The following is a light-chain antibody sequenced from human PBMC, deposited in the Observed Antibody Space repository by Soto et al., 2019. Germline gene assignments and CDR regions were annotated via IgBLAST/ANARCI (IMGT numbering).Light chain of an antibody. CDR2: TNN. CDR3: AAWDDSLYGVI. J-gene: IGLJ2*01. V-gene: IGLV1-44*01. CDR1: SSNIRSHT. Sequence: QPVLTQPPSASGTPGQRVIISCSGSSSNIRSHTVNWYQQLPGTAPKLLIYTNNQRPSGVPDRFSGSKSGTSASLAISGLQSEDEAHYYCAAWDDSLYGVIFGGGTQLTVL.